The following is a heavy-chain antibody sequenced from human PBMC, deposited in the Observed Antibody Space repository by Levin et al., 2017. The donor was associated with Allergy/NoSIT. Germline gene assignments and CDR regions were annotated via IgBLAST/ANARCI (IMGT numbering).Heavy chain of an antibody. CDR2: IAGSGGGT. CDR3: ARDSRFPDDIYDY. V-gene: IGHV3-23*01. D-gene: IGHD3-22*01. Sequence: PGGSLRLSCAASGFTFSNYGMTWVRQAPGRGLEWVSYIAGSGGGTWYADSVKGRFTISRDNSKNTVYLQVNSLRVEDTVIYFCARDSRFPDDIYDYWGQGTLLTVSS. CDR1: GFTFSNYG. J-gene: IGHJ4*02.